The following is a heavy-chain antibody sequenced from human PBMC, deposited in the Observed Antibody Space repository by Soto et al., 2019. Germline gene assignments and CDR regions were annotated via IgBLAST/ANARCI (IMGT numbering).Heavy chain of an antibody. CDR3: AKTYDGSGQPSHWFDP. CDR2: INPKSGGT. V-gene: IGHV1-2*06. CDR1: GYTFTDYY. Sequence: GASVKVSCKASGYTFTDYYIDWVRQAPGQGLEWMGRINPKSGGTNYAQRFQGRVTMTSDTSITTAYMDLSRLTSDDTATYYCAKTYDGSGQPSHWFDPWGQGTPVTVSS. D-gene: IGHD3-22*01. J-gene: IGHJ5*02.